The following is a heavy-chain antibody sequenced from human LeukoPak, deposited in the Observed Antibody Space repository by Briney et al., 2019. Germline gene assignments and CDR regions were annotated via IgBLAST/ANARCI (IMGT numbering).Heavy chain of an antibody. D-gene: IGHD4-23*01. CDR3: ARLDVDFGGGFDP. V-gene: IGHV5-51*01. CDR2: IYPGDSDT. CDR1: GYSFNRYW. J-gene: IGHJ5*02. Sequence: GASLKISCKGSGYSFNRYWIGWVRQLPGKGPEWVGIIYPGDSDTRYSPSFEGQVTISADKSISPASLQWSSLKDSDIAMYYCARLDVDFGGGFDPWGQGTLVTVSS.